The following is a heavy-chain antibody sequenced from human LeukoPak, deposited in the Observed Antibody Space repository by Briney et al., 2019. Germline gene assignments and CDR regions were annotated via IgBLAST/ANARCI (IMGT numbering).Heavy chain of an antibody. D-gene: IGHD1-1*01. CDR3: ARDSAPSTNLDY. V-gene: IGHV3-66*01. J-gene: IGHJ4*02. Sequence: PGGSLRLSCAASGFTVSSNYMSWVRQAPGKGLEWVSVIYSGGSTYYADSVKGRFTISRDNSKNTLYLQMNSLRAEDTAVYYCARDSAPSTNLDYWGQGTLVTVSS. CDR1: GFTVSSNY. CDR2: IYSGGST.